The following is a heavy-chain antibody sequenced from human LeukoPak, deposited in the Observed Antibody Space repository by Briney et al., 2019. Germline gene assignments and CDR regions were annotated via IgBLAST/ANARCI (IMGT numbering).Heavy chain of an antibody. D-gene: IGHD6-19*01. J-gene: IGHJ4*02. Sequence: PSETLSLTCAVYGGSFSGYYWSWIRQPPGKGLEWIGEINHSGSTNYNPSLKSRVTISVDTSKNQFSLKLSSVTAADTAVYYCARGPIAVAAAFDYWGQGTLVTVSS. CDR3: ARGPIAVAAAFDY. CDR2: INHSGST. V-gene: IGHV4-34*01. CDR1: GGSFSGYY.